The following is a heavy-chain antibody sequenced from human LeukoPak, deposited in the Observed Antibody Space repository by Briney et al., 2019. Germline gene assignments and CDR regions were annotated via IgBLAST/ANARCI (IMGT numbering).Heavy chain of an antibody. CDR2: ISGSGGST. J-gene: IGHJ6*03. CDR3: AKDGGYDWTAYYYYYMDV. D-gene: IGHD5-12*01. CDR1: GFTFSSYA. Sequence: RGSLRLSCAASGFTFSSYAMSWVRQAPGKGLEWVSAISGSGGSTYYADSVKGRFTISRDNSKNTLYLQMNSLRAEDTAVYYCAKDGGYDWTAYYYYYMDVWGKGTTVTVSS. V-gene: IGHV3-23*01.